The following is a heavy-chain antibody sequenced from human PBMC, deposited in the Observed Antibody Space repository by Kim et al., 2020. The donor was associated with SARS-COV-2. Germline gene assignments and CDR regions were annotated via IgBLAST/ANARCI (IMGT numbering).Heavy chain of an antibody. V-gene: IGHV1-3*01. J-gene: IGHJ4*02. CDR3: AVAVAGFY. CDR2: NGTT. D-gene: IGHD6-19*01. Sequence: NGTTKYPQKFQGRATITRDTSASTAYMELSSLRSEDTAVYYCAVAVAGFYWGQGTLVTVSS.